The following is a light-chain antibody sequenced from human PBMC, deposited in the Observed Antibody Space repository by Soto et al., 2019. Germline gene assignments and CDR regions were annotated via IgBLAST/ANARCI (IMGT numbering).Light chain of an antibody. CDR1: QSISSW. CDR2: DAS. Sequence: DIQKPPSLSTLSASLVDRVNMTCRASQSISSWLAWYQQKPGKAPKLLIYDASSLESGVPSRFSGSGSGTEFTLTISSLQPDDFATYYCQQYYSYPGKCGQGNTVGIK. J-gene: IGKJ1*01. CDR3: QQYYSYPGK. V-gene: IGKV1-5*01.